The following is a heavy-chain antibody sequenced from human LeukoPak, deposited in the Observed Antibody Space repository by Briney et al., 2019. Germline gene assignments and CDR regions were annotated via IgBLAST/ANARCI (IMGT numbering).Heavy chain of an antibody. CDR3: ARGLDIVGATVGDY. J-gene: IGHJ4*02. D-gene: IGHD1-26*01. Sequence: GGSLRLSCAASGFTFSSYGMHWVRQAPGKGLEWVAVISYDGSNKYYADSVKGRFTISRDNSKNTLYLQMNSLRAEDTAVYYCARGLDIVGATVGDYWGQGTLVTVSS. CDR2: ISYDGSNK. CDR1: GFTFSSYG. V-gene: IGHV3-30*03.